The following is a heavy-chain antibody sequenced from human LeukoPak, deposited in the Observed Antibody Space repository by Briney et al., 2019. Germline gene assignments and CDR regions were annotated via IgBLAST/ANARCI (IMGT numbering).Heavy chain of an antibody. D-gene: IGHD5-18*01. CDR1: GYTFTGYY. CDR2: VNPNSGGT. CDR3: ARDTAMVTYWFDP. J-gene: IGHJ5*02. V-gene: IGHV1-2*02. Sequence: ASVKVSCKASGYTFTGYYMHWVRQAPGQGLEWMGWVNPNSGGTNYAQKFQGRVTMTRDTSISTAYMELSRLRSDDTAVYYCARDTAMVTYWFDPWGQGTLVTVSS.